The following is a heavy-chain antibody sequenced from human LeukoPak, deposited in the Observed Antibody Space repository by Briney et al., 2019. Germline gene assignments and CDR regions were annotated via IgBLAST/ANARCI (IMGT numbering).Heavy chain of an antibody. V-gene: IGHV3-30-3*01. CDR3: AKADRSSTGCYTLDF. CDR2: ISDDGGAK. CDR1: GFTFSHYT. J-gene: IGHJ4*02. Sequence: PGGSLRLSCAASGFTFSHYTMHWVRQTPGKGLEWVALISDDGGAKYNADSVKGRFTISRDNSRNSVFLQMNSLTSEDTAVYYCAKADRSSTGCYTLDFWGQGTLVTVSS. D-gene: IGHD2-2*02.